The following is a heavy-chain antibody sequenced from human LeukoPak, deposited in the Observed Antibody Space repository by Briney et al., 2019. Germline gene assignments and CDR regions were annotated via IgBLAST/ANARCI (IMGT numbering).Heavy chain of an antibody. CDR1: GYTFTSYA. Sequence: ASVKVSCKASGYTFTSYAMHWVRQAPGQRLEWMGWINAGNGNTKYSQKFQGRVTITRDTSASTAYMELSGLRSEDTAVYYCARDLYYGGNLCFDYWGQGTLVTVSS. V-gene: IGHV1-3*01. D-gene: IGHD4-23*01. J-gene: IGHJ4*02. CDR2: INAGNGNT. CDR3: ARDLYYGGNLCFDY.